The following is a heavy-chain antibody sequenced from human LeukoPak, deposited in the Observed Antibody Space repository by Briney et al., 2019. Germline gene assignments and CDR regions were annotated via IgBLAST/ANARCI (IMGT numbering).Heavy chain of an antibody. CDR1: KFTFSSYW. Sequence: PGGSLRLSCAASKFTFSSYWMSWVRQAPGKGLEWVANLKQDGNEKCYVDSVKGRFTISRDNAKNSLCLQMNSLRAEDTAVYYCARGVPTGIDYFDYWGQGTLVTVSS. D-gene: IGHD1-1*01. J-gene: IGHJ4*02. CDR3: ARGVPTGIDYFDY. V-gene: IGHV3-7*01. CDR2: LKQDGNEK.